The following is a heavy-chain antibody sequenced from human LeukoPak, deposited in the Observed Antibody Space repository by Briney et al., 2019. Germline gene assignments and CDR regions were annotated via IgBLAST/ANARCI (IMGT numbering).Heavy chain of an antibody. D-gene: IGHD1-7*01. CDR3: ARVSRELTIDY. CDR2: INHSGST. V-gene: IGHV4-34*01. J-gene: IGHJ4*02. Sequence: SETLSLTCAVYGGSLSGYYWSWIRQPPGKGLEWIGEINHSGSTNYNPSLKSRVTISVDTSKNQFSLKLSSVTAADTAVYYCARVSRELTIDYWGQGTLVTVSS. CDR1: GGSLSGYY.